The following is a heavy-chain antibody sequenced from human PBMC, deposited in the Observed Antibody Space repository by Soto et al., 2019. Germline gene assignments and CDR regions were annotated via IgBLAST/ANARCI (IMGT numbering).Heavy chain of an antibody. CDR3: ARDSSRNFDWSLSHYYYGMDV. V-gene: IGHV1-69*13. D-gene: IGHD3-9*01. CDR1: GGTFSSYA. Sequence: ASVKVSCKASGGTFSSYAISWVRQAPGQGLEWMGGIIPIFGTANYAQKFQGRVTITADESTSTAYMELSSLRSEDTAVYYCARDSSRNFDWSLSHYYYGMDVWGQGTTVTVSS. CDR2: IIPIFGTA. J-gene: IGHJ6*02.